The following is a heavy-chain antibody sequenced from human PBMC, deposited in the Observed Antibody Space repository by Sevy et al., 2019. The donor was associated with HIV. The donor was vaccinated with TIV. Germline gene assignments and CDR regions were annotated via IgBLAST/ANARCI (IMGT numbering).Heavy chain of an antibody. J-gene: IGHJ6*02. CDR1: GGTFSSYA. V-gene: IGHV1-69*13. Sequence: ASVKVSCKASGGTFSSYAISWVRQAPGQGLEWMGGIIPIFGTANYAQKFQGRVTITADESTSTAYMELSSLRSEDTAVYYCAGSDCTGGVCYTGDYHGMDVWGQGTTVTVSS. CDR2: IIPIFGTA. CDR3: AGSDCTGGVCYTGDYHGMDV. D-gene: IGHD2-8*02.